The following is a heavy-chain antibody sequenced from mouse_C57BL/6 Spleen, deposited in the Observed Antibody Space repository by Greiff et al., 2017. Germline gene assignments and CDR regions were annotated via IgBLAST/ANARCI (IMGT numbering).Heavy chain of an antibody. CDR1: DSEVFPIAY. J-gene: IGHJ3*01. CDR2: ILRSIGRT. CDR3: ERGYGSGYGTWFAY. D-gene: IGHD1-1*01. Sequence: VQLQQSGSELRSPGSSVKLSCKAFDSEVFPIAYMSWVRQKPRHGFELIGGILRSIGRTIYGEMFEDNATSDADTLSNTAYLELNSLTSEDSAIDYCERGYGSGYGTWFAYWGQGTLVTVSA. V-gene: IGHV15-2*01.